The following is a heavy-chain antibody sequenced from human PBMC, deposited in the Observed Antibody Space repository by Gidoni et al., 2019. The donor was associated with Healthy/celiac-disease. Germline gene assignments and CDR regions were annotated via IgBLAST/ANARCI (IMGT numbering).Heavy chain of an antibody. D-gene: IGHD4-17*01. CDR2: IYYSGST. CDR1: GGAISRGDYY. Sequence: QVQLQESGPGPVKPSQTLSLTCTVSGGAISRGDYYWSWIRQPPGKGLEWIGYIYYSGSTYYNPSLKSRVTISVDTSKNQFSLKLSSVTAADTAVYYCARDYGGNPRIDAFDIWGQGTMVTVSS. V-gene: IGHV4-30-4*01. J-gene: IGHJ3*02. CDR3: ARDYGGNPRIDAFDI.